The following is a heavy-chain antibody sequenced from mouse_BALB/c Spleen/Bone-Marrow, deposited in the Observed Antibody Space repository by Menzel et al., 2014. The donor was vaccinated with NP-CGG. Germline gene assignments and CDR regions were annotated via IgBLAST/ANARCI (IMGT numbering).Heavy chain of an antibody. Sequence: EVQLQQSGPELVKPGASVKMSCKASGYTFTDYYMDWVKQSHGESFEWIGRVNPYNGGTSYNQKFKGKATLTVDKSSSTAYMELNSLTSEDSAVYYCATGTDYWGQGTSVPVSS. J-gene: IGHJ4*01. CDR1: GYTFTDYY. CDR2: VNPYNGGT. D-gene: IGHD4-1*01. CDR3: ATGTDY. V-gene: IGHV1-19*01.